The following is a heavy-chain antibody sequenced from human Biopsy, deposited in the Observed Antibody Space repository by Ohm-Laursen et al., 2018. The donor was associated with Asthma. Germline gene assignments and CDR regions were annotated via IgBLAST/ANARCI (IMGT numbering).Heavy chain of an antibody. V-gene: IGHV1-69*13. D-gene: IGHD7-27*01. J-gene: IGHJ4*02. CDR1: GGTYSSHS. CDR3: ARSSHINWGGYFDY. Sequence: SVKVSCKTSGGTYSSHSISWVRQAPGQGLEWMGGIIPVFGTANYAQKFQGRVTITADESTSTAYMELSSLRSEDTAVYYCARSSHINWGGYFDYWGQGTLVTVSS. CDR2: IIPVFGTA.